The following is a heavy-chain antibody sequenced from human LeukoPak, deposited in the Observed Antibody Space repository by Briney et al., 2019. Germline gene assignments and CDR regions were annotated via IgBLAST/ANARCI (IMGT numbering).Heavy chain of an antibody. CDR2: ISAYNGNT. Sequence: TSVKVSCTASGYTFTSYGISWMRQAPGQGLEWMGWISAYNGNTNYAQKLQGRVTMTTDTSTSTAYMELRSLRSDDTAVYYCARDRGYYYDSSGYQYFDYWGQGTLVTVSS. D-gene: IGHD3-22*01. CDR1: GYTFTSYG. CDR3: ARDRGYYYDSSGYQYFDY. J-gene: IGHJ4*02. V-gene: IGHV1-18*01.